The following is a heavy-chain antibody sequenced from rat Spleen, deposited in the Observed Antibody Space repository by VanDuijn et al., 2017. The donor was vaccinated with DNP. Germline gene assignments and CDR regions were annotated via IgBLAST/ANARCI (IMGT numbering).Heavy chain of an antibody. J-gene: IGHJ2*01. V-gene: IGHV5-17*01. Sequence: EVQLVESGGGLVQPGDSLRLSCAASGFIFSDYAMAWVRQSPKMGLEWVATIIYDGSGAFYRDSVTGRFTVSRDNAKSTLYLQMDSLRSEDTATYYCARHDPNSALYYFDYWGQGVMVTVSS. D-gene: IGHD4-3*01. CDR2: IIYDGSGA. CDR3: ARHDPNSALYYFDY. CDR1: GFIFSDYA.